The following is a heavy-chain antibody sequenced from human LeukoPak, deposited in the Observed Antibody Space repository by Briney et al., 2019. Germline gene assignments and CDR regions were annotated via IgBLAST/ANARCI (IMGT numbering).Heavy chain of an antibody. J-gene: IGHJ4*02. Sequence: GGSLRLSCAASGFTLSSYGMHWVRQAPGKGLEWVAVISYDGSNKYYADSVKGRFTISRDNSKNTLYLQMNSLRAEDTAVYYCAKDRQWELLPPFDYWGQGTLVTVSS. CDR2: ISYDGSNK. D-gene: IGHD1-26*01. CDR1: GFTLSSYG. V-gene: IGHV3-30*18. CDR3: AKDRQWELLPPFDY.